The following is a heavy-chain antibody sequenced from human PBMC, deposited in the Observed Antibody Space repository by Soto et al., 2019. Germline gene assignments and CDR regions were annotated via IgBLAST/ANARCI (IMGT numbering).Heavy chain of an antibody. V-gene: IGHV3-23*01. D-gene: IGHD4-17*01. J-gene: IGHJ3*02. CDR1: GFIFSTYA. Sequence: VQLLESGGGLVQPGGSLRLSCAASGFIFSTYAMNWVRQAPGKGLEWVSAISGSGGSTYYAESVRGRFTISRDNSINTLYLQMSSLRTEDTAVYYCAHPRGYGVFDAVDIWGQGTLVTVSS. CDR3: AHPRGYGVFDAVDI. CDR2: ISGSGGST.